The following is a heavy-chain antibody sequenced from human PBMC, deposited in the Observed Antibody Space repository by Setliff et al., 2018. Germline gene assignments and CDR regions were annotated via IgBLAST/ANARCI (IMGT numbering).Heavy chain of an antibody. V-gene: IGHV3-7*01. CDR1: GFSFSRHW. CDR2: IKQDGSTK. CDR3: ARATPDGYYHYTSGYVDH. Sequence: SLRLSCVVSGFSFSRHWMSWVRQAPGKGLEWVADIKQDGSTKYYLDSVKGRFTISRDNAKRSLYLQMNSLRVEDAALYYCARATPDGYYHYTSGYVDHWGRGTLVTVSS. J-gene: IGHJ4*02. D-gene: IGHD3-22*01.